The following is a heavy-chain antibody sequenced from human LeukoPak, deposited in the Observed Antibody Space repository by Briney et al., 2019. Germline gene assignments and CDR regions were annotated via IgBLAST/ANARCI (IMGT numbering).Heavy chain of an antibody. Sequence: GASVKVSCKASGYTFISYGISWVRQAPGQGLEWMGWIGGYEGNTNYAQKLQGRVTMTTETATSTAYMELRSLRSDDTAVYYCARDLWNFYDSSGYYRDFDYWGQGTLVTVSS. CDR2: IGGYEGNT. D-gene: IGHD3-22*01. V-gene: IGHV1-18*01. J-gene: IGHJ4*02. CDR3: ARDLWNFYDSSGYYRDFDY. CDR1: GYTFISYG.